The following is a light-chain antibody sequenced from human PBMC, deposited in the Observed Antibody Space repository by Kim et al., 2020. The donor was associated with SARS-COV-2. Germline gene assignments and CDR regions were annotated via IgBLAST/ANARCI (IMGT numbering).Light chain of an antibody. Sequence: VGLGQTVRTTCQGDSPRSYYASWYQQTPGQAPVLVIYGKNNRPSGIPDRFSGSSSGNTASLTITGAQAEDEADYYCNSRDSSGNRVFGTGTKVTVL. CDR1: SPRSYY. J-gene: IGLJ1*01. CDR2: GKN. V-gene: IGLV3-19*01. CDR3: NSRDSSGNRV.